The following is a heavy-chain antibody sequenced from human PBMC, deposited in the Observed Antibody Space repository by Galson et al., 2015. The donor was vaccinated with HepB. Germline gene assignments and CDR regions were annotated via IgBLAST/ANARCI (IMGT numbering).Heavy chain of an antibody. D-gene: IGHD5-24*01. CDR2: ISAYNGNT. Sequence: SVKVSCKASGYTFTSYGISWVRQAPGQGLEWMGWISAYNGNTNYAQKLQGRVTMTTDTSTSTAYMELRSLRSDDTAVYYCARSVEMATISAFDIWGQGTMVAVSS. CDR1: GYTFTSYG. CDR3: ARSVEMATISAFDI. J-gene: IGHJ3*02. V-gene: IGHV1-18*04.